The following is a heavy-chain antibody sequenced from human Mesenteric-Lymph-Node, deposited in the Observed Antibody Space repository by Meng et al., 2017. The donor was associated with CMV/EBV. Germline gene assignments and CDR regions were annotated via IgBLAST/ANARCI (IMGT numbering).Heavy chain of an antibody. CDR1: GGTFSSYA. V-gene: IGHV1-69*05. J-gene: IGHJ5*02. CDR3: AIEQGQQVVNWFDP. CDR2: IFPIFGTA. D-gene: IGHD2-21*01. Sequence: KASGGTFSSYAISWLRQAPGQGLEWMGGIFPIFGTANYAQKFQGRVTITTDESTSTAYMELSSLRSEDTAVYYCAIEQGQQVVNWFDPWGQGTLVTVSS.